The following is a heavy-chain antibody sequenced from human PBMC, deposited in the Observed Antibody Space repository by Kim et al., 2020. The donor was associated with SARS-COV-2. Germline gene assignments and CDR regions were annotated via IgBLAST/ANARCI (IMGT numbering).Heavy chain of an antibody. D-gene: IGHD6-19*01. Sequence: GGSLRLSCAASGFTFSTYAMSWVRQAPGKGLEWVADISGGGERALYADSVKGRFTTSRDNSKNMVYLQMSSLRADDTAVYFCAKGKGVAADLDQWGQGTLVTVSS. V-gene: IGHV3-23*01. CDR1: GFTFSTYA. CDR3: AKGKGVAADLDQ. CDR2: ISGGGERA. J-gene: IGHJ4*02.